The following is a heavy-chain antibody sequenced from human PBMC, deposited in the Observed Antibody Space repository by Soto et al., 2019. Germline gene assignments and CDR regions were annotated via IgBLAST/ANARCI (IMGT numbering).Heavy chain of an antibody. V-gene: IGHV1-18*04. CDR1: GYTFTSYG. CDR2: ISAYNGNT. D-gene: IGHD3-9*01. Sequence: QVQLVQSGAEVKKPGASVKVSCKASGYTFTSYGISWVRQAPGQGLEWMGWISAYNGNTNYAQKLQGRVTMTTDTSTSIAYLELRSLRSDDTDVYYCARGEILTGYYIVLMDVWGQGTTVTVSS. J-gene: IGHJ6*02. CDR3: ARGEILTGYYIVLMDV.